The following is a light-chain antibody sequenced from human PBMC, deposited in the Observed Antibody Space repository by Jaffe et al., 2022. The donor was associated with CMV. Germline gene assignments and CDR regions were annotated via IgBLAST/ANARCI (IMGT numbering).Light chain of an antibody. V-gene: IGKV1-27*01. CDR2: SAS. CDR1: QDISSY. J-gene: IGKJ2*01. Sequence: DIQMTQSPSSLSASVGDRVTITCRASQDISSYLAWFQQKPGKVPKLLIHSASILQSGVSSRFSGSGSGADFTLTISNLQTEDVAIYYCQKYNSAPHTFGQGTKLEIK. CDR3: QKYNSAPHT.